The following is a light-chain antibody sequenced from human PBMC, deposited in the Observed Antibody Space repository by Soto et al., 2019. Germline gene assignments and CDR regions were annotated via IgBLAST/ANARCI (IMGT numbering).Light chain of an antibody. CDR3: AAWDDSLRGPV. Sequence: QPVLTQPPSASGTPGQRVTISCSGSSSNIGTNYVYWYQQLPGTAPKLLIYSNNQRPSGVPVRFSGSKSGTSASLAISGLRSEDEADYYCAAWDDSLRGPVFGGGTQLTVL. CDR2: SNN. V-gene: IGLV1-47*02. J-gene: IGLJ2*01. CDR1: SSNIGTNY.